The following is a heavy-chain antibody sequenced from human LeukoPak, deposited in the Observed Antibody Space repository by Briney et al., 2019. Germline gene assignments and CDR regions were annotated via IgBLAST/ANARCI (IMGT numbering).Heavy chain of an antibody. J-gene: IGHJ4*02. CDR3: ARDSTSGWYHGD. D-gene: IGHD6-19*01. V-gene: IGHV3-30*02. Sequence: GGSLRLSCAASGFTFSTYGMHWVRQAPGKGLDWVAFIRYDGSYKFYADSVKGRFTISRDNSKNTLYLQLNSLRAEDTAVYYCARDSTSGWYHGDWGQGTLVTVSS. CDR2: IRYDGSYK. CDR1: GFTFSTYG.